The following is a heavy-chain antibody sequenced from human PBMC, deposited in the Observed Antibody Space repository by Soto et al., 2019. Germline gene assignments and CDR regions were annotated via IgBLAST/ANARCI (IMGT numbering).Heavy chain of an antibody. CDR1: GGSISRYY. V-gene: IGHV4-59*01. CDR2: ISYSGST. D-gene: IGHD2-2*01. J-gene: IGHJ5*02. Sequence: PSETLSLTCTVSGGSISRYYWSWIRQPPGKGLEWIGYISYSGSTNYKPSLKSRVTISVDTSKNQFSLKLSSVTAADTAVYYCARGYCSGTSCYAGSFDPWGQGTLVTVSS. CDR3: ARGYCSGTSCYAGSFDP.